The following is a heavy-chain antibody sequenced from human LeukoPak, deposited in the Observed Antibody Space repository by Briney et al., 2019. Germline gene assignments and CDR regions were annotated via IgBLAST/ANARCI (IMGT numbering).Heavy chain of an antibody. Sequence: GASVKVSCKASGYTFTSYGISWVRQAPGQGLEWMGWISAYNGNTNYAQKLQGRVTMTTDTSTSTAYMELRSLRSDDTAVYYCARDSSGWSWSYYYYYYMDVWGKGTTVTVSS. J-gene: IGHJ6*03. D-gene: IGHD6-19*01. CDR3: ARDSSGWSWSYYYYYYMDV. V-gene: IGHV1-18*01. CDR1: GYTFTSYG. CDR2: ISAYNGNT.